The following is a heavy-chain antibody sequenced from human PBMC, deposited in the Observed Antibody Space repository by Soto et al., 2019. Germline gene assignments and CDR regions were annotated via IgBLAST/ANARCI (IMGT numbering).Heavy chain of an antibody. V-gene: IGHV4-59*01. CDR1: GGSISSYY. D-gene: IGHD3-22*01. CDR3: ARDSDYYDSSGYAFDI. Sequence: SETLSLTCTVSGGSISSYYWSWIRQPPGKGLEWIGYIYYSGSTNYNPSLKSRVTISVNTSKNQFSLKLSSVTAADTAVYYCARDSDYYDSSGYAFDIWGQGTMVTVSS. J-gene: IGHJ3*02. CDR2: IYYSGST.